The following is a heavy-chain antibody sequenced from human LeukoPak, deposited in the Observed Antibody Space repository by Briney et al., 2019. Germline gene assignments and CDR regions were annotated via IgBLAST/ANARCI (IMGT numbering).Heavy chain of an antibody. CDR3: ARVWPRWSRPFDY. J-gene: IGHJ4*02. CDR1: GYTFTGYY. V-gene: IGHV1-2*02. D-gene: IGHD6-13*01. Sequence: ASVRVSCKASGYTFTGYYMHWVRQAPGQGLEWMGWINPNSGGTNYAQKFQGRVTMTRDTSISTAYMELSRLRSDDTAVYYCARVWPRWSRPFDYWGQGTLVTVSS. CDR2: INPNSGGT.